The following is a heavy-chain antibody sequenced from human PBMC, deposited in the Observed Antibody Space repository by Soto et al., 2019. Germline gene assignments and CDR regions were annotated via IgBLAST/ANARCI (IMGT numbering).Heavy chain of an antibody. CDR1: GFTFSSYA. J-gene: IGHJ4*02. Sequence: GGSLRLSCAASGFTFSSYAMSWVRQAPGKGLEWVSAISGSGGSTYYADSVKGRFTISRDNSKNTLYLQMNSLRAEDTAVYYCAKDTRVVVAATSDYWGQGTLVTVSS. CDR2: ISGSGGST. CDR3: AKDTRVVVAATSDY. D-gene: IGHD2-15*01. V-gene: IGHV3-23*01.